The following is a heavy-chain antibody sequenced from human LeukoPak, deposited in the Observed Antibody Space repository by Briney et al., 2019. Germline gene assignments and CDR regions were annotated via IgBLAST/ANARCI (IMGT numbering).Heavy chain of an antibody. CDR3: AKGIPAATAACWFDP. V-gene: IGHV1-69*01. CDR1: GGTFSSYA. D-gene: IGHD2-2*01. Sequence: SVKVSCKASGGTFSSYAISWVRQAPGQGLEWMGGIIPIFGTANYAQKFQGRVTITADESTSTAYMELSSLRSEDTAVYYCAKGIPAATAACWFDPWGQGTLVTVSS. CDR2: IIPIFGTA. J-gene: IGHJ5*02.